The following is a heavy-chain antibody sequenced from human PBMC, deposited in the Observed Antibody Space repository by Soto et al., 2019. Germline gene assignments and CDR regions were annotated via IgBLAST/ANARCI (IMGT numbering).Heavy chain of an antibody. V-gene: IGHV3-23*01. Sequence: VGSLRLSCAASGFTFSSYAMSWVRQAPRKGLEWVSAISGSGGSTDYADSVKGRFTISRDNSKNTLYLQMNSLRAEDTAVYYCAKVIGYDTSGYAENWGQGTQVTVSS. J-gene: IGHJ1*01. CDR1: GFTFSSYA. CDR2: ISGSGGST. D-gene: IGHD3-22*01. CDR3: AKVIGYDTSGYAEN.